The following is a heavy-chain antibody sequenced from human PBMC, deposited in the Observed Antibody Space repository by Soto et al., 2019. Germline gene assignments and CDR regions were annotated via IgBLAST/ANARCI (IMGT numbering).Heavy chain of an antibody. D-gene: IGHD7-27*01. CDR2: MYPCNGDT. CDR3: ARNRRETGDFDY. CDR1: GYTFTTYD. Sequence: QVQLVQSGAEVKKPGASVKVSCKASGYTFTTYDVNWMRQATGQGPEWLGWMYPCNGDTGYAQKFQGRVTLTRDTSMNTAYLELSSLTYEDTAVYYCARNRRETGDFDYWGQGTLVTVSS. V-gene: IGHV1-8*02. J-gene: IGHJ4*02.